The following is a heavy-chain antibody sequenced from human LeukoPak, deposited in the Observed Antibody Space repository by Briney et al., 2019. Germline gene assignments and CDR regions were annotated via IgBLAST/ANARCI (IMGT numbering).Heavy chain of an antibody. CDR3: AKDSSGNYPRHFDS. J-gene: IGHJ4*02. V-gene: IGHV3-23*01. CDR2: ISGTGGST. D-gene: IGHD1-26*01. CDR1: GFTFSSYA. Sequence: GGSLRLFCAASGFTFSSYAMTWVRQAPGKGLEWVSAISGTGGSTYYADSVKSRFTISRDNSKNTLSLQMNSLGAEDTALYYCAKDSSGNYPRHFDSWGQGTLVTVSS.